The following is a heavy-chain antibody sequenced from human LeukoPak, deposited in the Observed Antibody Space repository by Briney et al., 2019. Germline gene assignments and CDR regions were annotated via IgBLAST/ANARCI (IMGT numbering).Heavy chain of an antibody. J-gene: IGHJ4*02. CDR2: ISSSGSTI. CDR3: AKDRQYSGYDCSTDY. D-gene: IGHD5-12*01. CDR1: GFTFSDYY. Sequence: PGGSLRLSCAASGFTFSDYYMSWIRQAPGKGLEWVSYISSSGSTIYYADSVKGRFTISRDNAKNTLYLQMNSLRAEDTAVYYCAKDRQYSGYDCSTDYWGQGTLVTVSS. V-gene: IGHV3-11*01.